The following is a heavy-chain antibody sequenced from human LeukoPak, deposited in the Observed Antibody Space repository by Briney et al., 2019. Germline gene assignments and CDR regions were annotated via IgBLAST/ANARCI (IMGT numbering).Heavy chain of an antibody. CDR3: AREGHTSGRAGCFDY. CDR1: GITLSNSV. D-gene: IGHD3-22*01. CDR2: ISTDGNNT. Sequence: GRSLRLSCAASGITLSNSVIHWVRQAPDKGLEWVALISTDGNNTPYADSVKGRFTISKDNSKNAVYLQMNSVTTEDTARYYCAREGHTSGRAGCFDYWGQGTLVTVSS. J-gene: IGHJ4*02. V-gene: IGHV3-30*04.